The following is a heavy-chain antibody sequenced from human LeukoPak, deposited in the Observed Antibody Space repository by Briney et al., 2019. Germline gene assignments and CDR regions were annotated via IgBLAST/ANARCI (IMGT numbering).Heavy chain of an antibody. CDR1: GGSISSSSYY. CDR3: ARPRWLASYYFDY. CDR2: INHSGST. D-gene: IGHD6-19*01. Sequence: SETLSLTCTVSGGSISSSSYYWGWIRQPPGKGLEWIGEINHSGSTNYNPSLKSRVTISVDTSKNQFSLKLSSVTAADTAVYYCARPRWLASYYFDYWGQGTLVTVSS. J-gene: IGHJ4*02. V-gene: IGHV4-39*01.